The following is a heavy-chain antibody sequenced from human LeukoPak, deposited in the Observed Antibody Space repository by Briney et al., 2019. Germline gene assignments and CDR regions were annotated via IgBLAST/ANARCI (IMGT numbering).Heavy chain of an antibody. V-gene: IGHV3-30*02. CDR3: AKGGGYYASPGFQY. CDR2: IRYDGSNK. J-gene: IGHJ4*02. CDR1: GFTFSSYG. D-gene: IGHD3-3*01. Sequence: PGGSLRLSCAASGFTFSSYGMHWVRQAPGKGLEWVAYIRYDGSNKYYEDSMKGRFTISRDNSKNMLYLQMNSLRAEDTAVYYCAKGGGYYASPGFQYWGQGILVTVSS.